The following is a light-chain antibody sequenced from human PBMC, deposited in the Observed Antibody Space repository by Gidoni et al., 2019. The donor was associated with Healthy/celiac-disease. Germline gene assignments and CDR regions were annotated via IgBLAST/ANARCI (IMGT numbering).Light chain of an antibody. CDR1: QSISSY. V-gene: IGKV1-39*01. J-gene: IGKJ2*01. Sequence: DIQMTQSPSSLSASVGDRVTITCRASQSISSYLNWYQQKPGKAPKLLIYAASSLQSGVPSRFSVSGSGTDFTLTFSSLQPEDFATYYCQQSYSTPPYTFGQGTKLEIK. CDR2: AAS. CDR3: QQSYSTPPYT.